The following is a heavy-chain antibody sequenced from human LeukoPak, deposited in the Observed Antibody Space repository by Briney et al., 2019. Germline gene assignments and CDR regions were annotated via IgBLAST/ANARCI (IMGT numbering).Heavy chain of an antibody. CDR2: IYCDGSNK. D-gene: IGHD6-13*01. CDR3: AREYSSSWYYYYYMDV. V-gene: IGHV3-30*04. J-gene: IGHJ6*03. CDR1: GFTFSSYA. Sequence: RGGSLRLSCAASGFTFSSYAMHWVRQAPGKGLEWVAGIYCDGSNKYYADSVKGRFTISRDNSKNTLYLQMNSLRAEDTAVYYCAREYSSSWYYYYYMDVWGKGTTVSASS.